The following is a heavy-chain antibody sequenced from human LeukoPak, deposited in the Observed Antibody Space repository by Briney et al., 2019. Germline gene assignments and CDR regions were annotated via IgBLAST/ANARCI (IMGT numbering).Heavy chain of an antibody. CDR2: IKSKTAGGTT. CDR3: TTVYRYCSSTSCGPDY. V-gene: IGHV3-15*01. Sequence: GGSLRLSCAAAGFTFSNAWMSWVRQAPGKGLEWVGRIKSKTAGGTTDYAAPVKGRFTISRDDSKNTLYLQMNSLKTEDTAVYYCTTVYRYCSSTSCGPDYWGQGTLVTVSS. D-gene: IGHD2-2*01. J-gene: IGHJ4*02. CDR1: GFTFSNAW.